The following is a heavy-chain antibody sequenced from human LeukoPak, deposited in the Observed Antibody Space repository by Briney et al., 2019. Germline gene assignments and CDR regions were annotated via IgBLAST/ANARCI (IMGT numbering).Heavy chain of an antibody. J-gene: IGHJ4*02. V-gene: IGHV3-7*01. CDR3: AREGGSGWYGANYFDY. Sequence: GGPVRLSCAASGFTFSSYWMSGLRQAPGKGREGGANIMQCGCEKFCVDSVKGRFTISRDNAKNSLYLQMNSLRAEDTAVYYCAREGGSGWYGANYFDYWGQGTLVTVSS. CDR1: GFTFSSYW. D-gene: IGHD6-19*01. CDR2: IMQCGCEK.